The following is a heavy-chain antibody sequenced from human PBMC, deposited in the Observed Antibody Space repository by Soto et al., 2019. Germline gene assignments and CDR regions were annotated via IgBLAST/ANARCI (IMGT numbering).Heavy chain of an antibody. Sequence: GGSLRLSCAASGFTFSSYAMSWVRQAPGKGLEWVSAISGSGGSTYYADSVKGRFTISRDNSKNTLYLQMNSLRAEDTAVYYCAKKVTYYYDSSGYRVDYWGQGTLVTVSS. D-gene: IGHD3-22*01. CDR1: GFTFSSYA. V-gene: IGHV3-23*01. CDR2: ISGSGGST. CDR3: AKKVTYYYDSSGYRVDY. J-gene: IGHJ4*02.